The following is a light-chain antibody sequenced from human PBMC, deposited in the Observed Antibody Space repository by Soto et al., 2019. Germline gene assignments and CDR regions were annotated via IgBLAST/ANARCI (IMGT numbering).Light chain of an antibody. V-gene: IGKV1-6*01. CDR1: QDIRND. J-gene: IGKJ1*01. CDR2: GAS. Sequence: IQVAQSPPSLSASVGDTVTITCRASQDIRNDLGWYQQKPGRAPKLLIYGASNLQSGVPSRFSGSVSGTDFTLPISSLQPEDFSTYYCLQYYNFPQTFGQGTQVEIK. CDR3: LQYYNFPQT.